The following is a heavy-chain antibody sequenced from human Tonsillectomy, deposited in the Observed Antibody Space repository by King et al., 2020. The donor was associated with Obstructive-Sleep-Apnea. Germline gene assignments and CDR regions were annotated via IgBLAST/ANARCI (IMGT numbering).Heavy chain of an antibody. CDR3: AIAMTSTDY. CDR1: GYSFTSYW. CDR2: IYPGDSVT. D-gene: IGHD2-21*02. Sequence: QLVQSGAEVKKPGEALKISCKGCGYSFTSYWIGWVRQMPGKGLEWMGIIYPGDSVTSYSPAFQGQVTISADKSISTAYLRWSSLKASDTAMYYCAIAMTSTDYWGQGTLVTVSS. V-gene: IGHV5-51*01. J-gene: IGHJ4*02.